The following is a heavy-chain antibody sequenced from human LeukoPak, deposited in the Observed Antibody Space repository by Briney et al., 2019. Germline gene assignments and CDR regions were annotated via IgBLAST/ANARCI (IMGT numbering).Heavy chain of an antibody. CDR1: GGSISSYY. J-gene: IGHJ5*02. D-gene: IGHD3-22*01. CDR3: ARSYYYDGSGYMVDP. Sequence: SETLSLTCTVSGGSISSYYWSWIRQPPGKGLEWIGYIYYSGSTNYNPSLKSRVTISVDTSKNQFSLKLSSVTAADTAVYYCARSYYYDGSGYMVDPWGQGTLVTVSS. CDR2: IYYSGST. V-gene: IGHV4-59*01.